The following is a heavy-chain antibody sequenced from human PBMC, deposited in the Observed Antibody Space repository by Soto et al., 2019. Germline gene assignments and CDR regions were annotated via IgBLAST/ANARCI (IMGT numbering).Heavy chain of an antibody. D-gene: IGHD3-10*02. CDR3: AKDNDRGVINYFDY. CDR1: GFTFSSYA. V-gene: IGHV3-23*01. J-gene: IGHJ4*02. Sequence: EVQLLESGGGLVQPGGSLRLSCAASGFTFSSYAMSWVRQAPGKGLEWVSAISGSGGSTYYADSVKGRFTISRDNSKNQVYLKMNSLRAEDTAVYYCAKDNDRGVINYFDYWGQGTLVTVSS. CDR2: ISGSGGST.